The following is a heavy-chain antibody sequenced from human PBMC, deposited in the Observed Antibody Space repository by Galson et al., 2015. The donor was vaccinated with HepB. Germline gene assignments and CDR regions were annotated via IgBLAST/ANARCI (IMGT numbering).Heavy chain of an antibody. CDR3: AKGYGLFDS. CDR2: ITGKGDST. V-gene: IGHV3-23*01. D-gene: IGHD5-18*01. Sequence: SLRLSCAASGFAFDSHAMSWVRQAPGRGLEWISGITGKGDSTFYADSGKGRFTVSKDNSNNMLYLQMNSLRAEDAGLYFCAKGYGLFDSWGQGTLVAVSS. J-gene: IGHJ5*01. CDR1: GFAFDSHA.